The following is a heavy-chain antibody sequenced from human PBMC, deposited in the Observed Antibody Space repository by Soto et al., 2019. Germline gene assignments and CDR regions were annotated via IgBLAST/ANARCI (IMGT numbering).Heavy chain of an antibody. CDR2: INPNSGGT. CDR1: GYTFTGYY. Sequence: GASVKVSCKASGYTFTGYYMHWVRQAPGQGLEWMGWINPNSGGTNYAQKFQGWVTMTRDTSISTAYMELSSLRSEDTAVYYCASSPYYYDSSGYYYGPEFDYWGQGTLVTVSS. D-gene: IGHD3-22*01. J-gene: IGHJ4*02. CDR3: ASSPYYYDSSGYYYGPEFDY. V-gene: IGHV1-2*04.